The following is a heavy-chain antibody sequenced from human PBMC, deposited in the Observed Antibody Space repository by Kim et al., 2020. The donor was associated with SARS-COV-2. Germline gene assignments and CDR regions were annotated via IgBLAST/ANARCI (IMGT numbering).Heavy chain of an antibody. CDR1: GGSISGYY. Sequence: SETLSLTCTVSGGSISGYYWSWSRKPQGKGLEWMGYIYYNGSTNYNSSLKSRVTISVDTSTNQHSLKQSFVTAAATAAYYCARMRRSGYVEDCGRGT. J-gene: IGHJ1*01. CDR3: ARMRRSGYVED. CDR2: IYYNGST. D-gene: IGHD6-13*01. V-gene: IGHV4-59*01.